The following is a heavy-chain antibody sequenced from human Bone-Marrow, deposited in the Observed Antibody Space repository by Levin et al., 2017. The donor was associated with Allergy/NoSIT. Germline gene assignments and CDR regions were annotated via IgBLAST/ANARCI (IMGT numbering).Heavy chain of an antibody. CDR1: GFTFSDYW. J-gene: IGHJ3*01. D-gene: IGHD6-13*01. CDR3: AREGDSRWYSALDV. CDR2: INSDGSMT. Sequence: GGSLRLSCAASGFTFSDYWFHWVRQGPGKGLVWLSRINSDGSMTDHADSVKGRFTMSRDNAKNVLYLQMNSLTVEDTAVYYCAREGDSRWYSALDVWGQGTMVTVSS. V-gene: IGHV3-74*01.